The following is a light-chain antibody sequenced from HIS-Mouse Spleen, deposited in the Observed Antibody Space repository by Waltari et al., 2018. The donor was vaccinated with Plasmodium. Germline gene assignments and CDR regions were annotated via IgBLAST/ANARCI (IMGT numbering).Light chain of an antibody. Sequence: SSELPPGPAVSVALGQAVRVTCQGYSLRSYYASWYQQKPGPAPVLVIYGKNNRPSGIPERFSGSSSGNTATLTITGAQAEDEADYYCYSRDSSGNHRVFGGGTKLTVL. J-gene: IGLJ3*02. V-gene: IGLV3-19*01. CDR2: GKN. CDR3: YSRDSSGNHRV. CDR1: SLRSYY.